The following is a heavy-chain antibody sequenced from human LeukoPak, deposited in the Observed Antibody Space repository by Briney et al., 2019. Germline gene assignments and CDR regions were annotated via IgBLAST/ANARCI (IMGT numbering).Heavy chain of an antibody. V-gene: IGHV3-23*01. D-gene: IGHD3-22*01. CDR3: ARDLWGGSAYYSSFDY. Sequence: GGTLRLSCAASGFTFSSYGMSWVRQAPGKGLEWVSSISGSGGSTYYADSVKGRFTISRDNSKNTLYLQMNSLRAEDTAVYYCARDLWGGSAYYSSFDYWGQGTLVTVSS. J-gene: IGHJ4*02. CDR1: GFTFSSYG. CDR2: ISGSGGST.